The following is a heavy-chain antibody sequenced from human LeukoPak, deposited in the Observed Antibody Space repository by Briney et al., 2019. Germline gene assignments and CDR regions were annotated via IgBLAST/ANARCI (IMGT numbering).Heavy chain of an antibody. D-gene: IGHD4-23*01. CDR1: EGTFSSYA. CDR3: ARESLPYGGNSFGHYYGMDV. V-gene: IGHV1-69*01. Sequence: GSSVTVSCKASEGTFSSYAISWVRQAPGQGLEWMGQNIPMLGTASYAQRFQGRVTLTADESTSTAYMELSSLRSEDTAVYYCARESLPYGGNSFGHYYGMDVWGQGTTVTISS. CDR2: NIPMLGTA. J-gene: IGHJ6*02.